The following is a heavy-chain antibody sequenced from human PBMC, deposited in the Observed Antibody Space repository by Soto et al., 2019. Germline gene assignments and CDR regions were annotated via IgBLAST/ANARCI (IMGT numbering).Heavy chain of an antibody. V-gene: IGHV1-58*01. D-gene: IGHD3-3*01. CDR1: GFTFTSSA. CDR2: IVVGSGNT. Sequence: SVKVSCKASGFTFTSSAVQWVRQARGQRLEWIGWIVVGSGNTNYAQKFQERVTITRDMSTSTAYMELSSLRSEDTAVYYCAADTRAPTDSSLGYYGMHVWGQGTTVTVYS. J-gene: IGHJ6*02. CDR3: AADTRAPTDSSLGYYGMHV.